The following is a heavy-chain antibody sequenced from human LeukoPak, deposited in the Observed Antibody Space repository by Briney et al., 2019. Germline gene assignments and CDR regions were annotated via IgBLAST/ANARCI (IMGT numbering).Heavy chain of an antibody. CDR1: GFTFSSYA. Sequence: GGSLRLSCAASGFTFSSYAMSWVRQVPGRGPEWVANVNRDGSETYYLDSVEGRFTISKDNAKNSLYLQMNSLRAEDTALYHCARNNGMDVWGQGTTVIVSS. CDR2: VNRDGSET. V-gene: IGHV3-7*03. J-gene: IGHJ6*02. CDR3: ARNNGMDV.